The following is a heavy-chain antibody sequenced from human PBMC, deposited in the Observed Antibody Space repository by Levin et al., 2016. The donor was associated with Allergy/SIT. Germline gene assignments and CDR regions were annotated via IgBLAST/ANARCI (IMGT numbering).Heavy chain of an antibody. CDR3: ARAGIAAAGIDY. CDR2: IYHSGST. V-gene: IGHV4-4*02. D-gene: IGHD6-13*01. Sequence: WIRQPPGKGLEWIGEIYHSGSTNYNPSLKSRVTISVDKSKNQFSLKLSSVTAADTAVYYCARAGIAAAGIDYWGQGTLVTVSS. J-gene: IGHJ4*02.